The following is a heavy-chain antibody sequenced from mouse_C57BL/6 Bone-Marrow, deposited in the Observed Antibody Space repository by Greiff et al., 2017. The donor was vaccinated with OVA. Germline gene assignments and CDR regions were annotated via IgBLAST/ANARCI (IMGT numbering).Heavy chain of an antibody. Sequence: VQLQQSGPELVKPGASVKISCKASGYSFTSYYIHWVKQRPGQGLEWIGWIYPGSGNTKYNEKFKGKATLTADTSSSTAYMQLSSLTSEDSAVYYCARKGELERGWYFDVWGTGTTVTVSS. V-gene: IGHV1-66*01. CDR1: GYSFTSYY. CDR3: ARKGELERGWYFDV. D-gene: IGHD4-1*01. CDR2: IYPGSGNT. J-gene: IGHJ1*03.